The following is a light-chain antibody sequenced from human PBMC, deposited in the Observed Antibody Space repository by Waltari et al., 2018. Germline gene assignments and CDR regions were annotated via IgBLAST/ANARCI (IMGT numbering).Light chain of an antibody. Sequence: QSARTQPRSVSGSPGQSVTISCAGPGSDVGDFNSVSWYQQHPGKAPKLVIFDVTKRPSGVPDRFSGSKSGTSASLTVSGLQAEDEADYYRCSYAGIWVFGGGTKLTVL. V-gene: IGLV2-11*01. J-gene: IGLJ3*02. CDR2: DVT. CDR1: GSDVGDFNS. CDR3: CSYAGIWV.